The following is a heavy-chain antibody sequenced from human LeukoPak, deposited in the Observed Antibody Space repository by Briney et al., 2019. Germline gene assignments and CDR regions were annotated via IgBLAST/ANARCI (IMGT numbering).Heavy chain of an antibody. Sequence: ASVKVSCKASGYTFTSYYMHWVRQAPGQGLEWMGIINPSGGSTSYAQKFQGRVTMTRDTSTSTVYKELSSLRSEDTAVYYCARVPGYYDSSGYYSRNTYFDYWGQGTLVTVSS. D-gene: IGHD3-22*01. J-gene: IGHJ4*02. CDR2: INPSGGST. CDR1: GYTFTSYY. CDR3: ARVPGYYDSSGYYSRNTYFDY. V-gene: IGHV1-46*01.